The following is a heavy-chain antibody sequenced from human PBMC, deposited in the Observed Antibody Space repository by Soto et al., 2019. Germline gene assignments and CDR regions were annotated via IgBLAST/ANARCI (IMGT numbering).Heavy chain of an antibody. CDR3: AKGAGDRLSLGMDV. J-gene: IGHJ6*02. CDR2: ISYDGSNT. D-gene: IGHD1-26*01. V-gene: IGHV3-30*18. CDR1: GFTFSDYY. Sequence: VQLVESGGGLVKPGGSLRLSCAASGFTFSDYYMNWVRQAPGKGLEWVALISYDGSNTYYADSVKGRFTISRDNSKDTLFLQMTGLRREDTAVYYCAKGAGDRLSLGMDVWGQGTTVTVSS.